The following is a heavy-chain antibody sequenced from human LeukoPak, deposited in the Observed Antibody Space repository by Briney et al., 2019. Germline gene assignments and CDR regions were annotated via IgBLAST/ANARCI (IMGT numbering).Heavy chain of an antibody. CDR2: IFYSGST. D-gene: IGHD3-16*01. CDR1: GGSISNSNW. Sequence: SGTLSLTCAVSGGSISNSNWWSWVRQPPGKGLEWIGEIFYSGSTNYNPSLKSRVTLSLDKSKNQFSLQLSSVSAADTAVYYCARDDPAYSFWGQGTLVTVSS. J-gene: IGHJ4*02. CDR3: ARDDPAYSF. V-gene: IGHV4-4*02.